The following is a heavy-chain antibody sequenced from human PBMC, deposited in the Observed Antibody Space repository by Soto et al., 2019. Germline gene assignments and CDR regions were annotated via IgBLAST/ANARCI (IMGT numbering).Heavy chain of an antibody. J-gene: IGHJ4*02. CDR2: IYSDGST. CDR3: ARDWTFDY. CDR1: GFTVSSNY. D-gene: IGHD1-1*01. V-gene: IGHV3-53*01. Sequence: EVQLVESGGGLIQPGGSLRLSCAASGFTVSSNYMSWVRQAPGKGLEWVSVIYSDGSTYYADSVKGRFTISRDNSKNTVYLQMNSLRLEDTAVYYCARDWTFDYWVQGTLVTVSS.